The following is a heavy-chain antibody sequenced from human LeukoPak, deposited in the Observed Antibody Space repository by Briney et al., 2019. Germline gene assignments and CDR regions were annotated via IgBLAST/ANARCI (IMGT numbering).Heavy chain of an antibody. CDR1: GFTFGKYW. CDR3: ARDQYDTWSRRGNFDS. V-gene: IGHV3-7*03. D-gene: IGHD3/OR15-3a*01. Sequence: GGSLRLSCVASGFTFGKYWMGWVRQAPGKGLEWVANIKLDGSEKNYVDSVKGRFTISRDNTKNSLYLQMNSLRAEDTAVFYCARDQYDTWSRRGNFDSWGQGTLVIVSS. J-gene: IGHJ4*02. CDR2: IKLDGSEK.